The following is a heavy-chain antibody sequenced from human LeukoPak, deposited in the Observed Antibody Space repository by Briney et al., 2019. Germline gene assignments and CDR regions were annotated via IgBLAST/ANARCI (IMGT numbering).Heavy chain of an antibody. V-gene: IGHV3-7*01. Sequence: GGSLRLSCAASGFTFSSYWMSWVRQAPGRGLEWVANIKQDGSEKNYVDSVKGRFTISRDNAKTSLYLQMNSLRAEDTAVYYCARSLWPEDYWGQGTLVTVSS. D-gene: IGHD5-18*01. J-gene: IGHJ4*02. CDR1: GFTFSSYW. CDR2: IKQDGSEK. CDR3: ARSLWPEDY.